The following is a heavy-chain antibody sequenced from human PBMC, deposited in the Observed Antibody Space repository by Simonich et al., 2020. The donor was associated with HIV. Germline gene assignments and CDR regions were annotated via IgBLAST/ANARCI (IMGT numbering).Heavy chain of an antibody. CDR2: MRSSDSTI. J-gene: IGHJ4*02. Sequence: EVQLVESGGGLVQPGGSLRLSCAASGFTFSSYEMNWVRQAPGKGLEWVSYMRSSDSTISYADSVKGRFTISRNHAKNSLYLQLNSRTAEDTAVYYCARAGGHFDYWGQGSLVTVSS. CDR1: GFTFSSYE. V-gene: IGHV3-48*03. D-gene: IGHD2-15*01. CDR3: ARAGGHFDY.